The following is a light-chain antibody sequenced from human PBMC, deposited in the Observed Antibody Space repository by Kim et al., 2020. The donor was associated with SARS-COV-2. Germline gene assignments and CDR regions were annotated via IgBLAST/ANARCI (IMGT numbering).Light chain of an antibody. J-gene: IGLJ3*02. CDR1: ALPKQY. CDR2: KDI. Sequence: SPGQTARISCSVDALPKQYAYWYQQKPGQAPVLVIYKDIERPSGIPERFSGSNSGTTVTLTISGVQAEDEADYYCQSTDSSGTYWVFGGGTQLTVL. CDR3: QSTDSSGTYWV. V-gene: IGLV3-25*03.